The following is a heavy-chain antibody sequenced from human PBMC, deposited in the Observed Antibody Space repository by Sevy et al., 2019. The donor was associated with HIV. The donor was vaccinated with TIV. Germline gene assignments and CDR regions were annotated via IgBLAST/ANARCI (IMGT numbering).Heavy chain of an antibody. J-gene: IGHJ4*02. D-gene: IGHD6-13*01. Sequence: GGSLRLSCAASGFTFSIYNMNWVRQASGAGLEWVSSISGSGGSVYYADSVKGRFTISRDNARNLVFLQMNSLRVEDTALYYCVRAIAADGSFWGQGTLVTVSS. V-gene: IGHV3-21*01. CDR1: GFTFSIYN. CDR3: VRAIAADGSF. CDR2: ISGSGGSV.